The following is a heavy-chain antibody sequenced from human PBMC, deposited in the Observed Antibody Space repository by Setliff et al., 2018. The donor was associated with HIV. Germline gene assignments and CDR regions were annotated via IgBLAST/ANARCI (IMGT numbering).Heavy chain of an antibody. Sequence: ASVKVSCKASGYTFTNYYIHWVRQAPGQGLEWMGIINPSGGSTTYAQKFQGRVTMTRDTSTSTVYMELSSLRSEDTAVYYCARDAFYYTAYYYSYMDVWGKGTTVTVPS. CDR1: GYTFTNYY. V-gene: IGHV1-46*01. D-gene: IGHD1-26*01. CDR3: ARDAFYYTAYYYSYMDV. CDR2: INPSGGST. J-gene: IGHJ6*03.